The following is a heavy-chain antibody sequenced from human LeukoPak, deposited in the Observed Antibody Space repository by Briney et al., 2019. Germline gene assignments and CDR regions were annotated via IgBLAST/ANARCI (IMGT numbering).Heavy chain of an antibody. CDR3: ARVMEMATIFSYDY. D-gene: IGHD5-24*01. CDR2: INPNSGGT. CDR1: GYTFTGYY. Sequence: AASVKVSCKASGYTFTGYYMHWVRQAPGQGLEWMGWINPNSGGTNYAQKFQGRVTMTRDTSISTAYMELSRLRSDDTAVYYCARVMEMATIFSYDYWGQGTLVTVSS. V-gene: IGHV1-2*02. J-gene: IGHJ4*02.